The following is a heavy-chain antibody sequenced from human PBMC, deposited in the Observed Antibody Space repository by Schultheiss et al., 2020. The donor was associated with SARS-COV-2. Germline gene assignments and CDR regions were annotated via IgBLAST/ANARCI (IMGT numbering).Heavy chain of an antibody. CDR3: VRGYYDSSGYSVFDY. CDR1: GFTFSDYY. CDR2: IYSGGST. V-gene: IGHV3-66*01. J-gene: IGHJ4*02. D-gene: IGHD3-22*01. Sequence: GGSLRLSCAASGFTFSDYYMSWIRQAPGKGLEWVSVIYSGGSTYYADSVKGRFTISRDNAKNSLYLQMNSLRDEDTAVYYCVRGYYDSSGYSVFDYWGQGTLVTVSS.